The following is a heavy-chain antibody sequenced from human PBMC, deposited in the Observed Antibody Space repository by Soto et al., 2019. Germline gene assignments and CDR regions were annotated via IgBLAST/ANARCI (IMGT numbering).Heavy chain of an antibody. J-gene: IGHJ6*02. Sequence: QVQLQESGPGLVKPSQTLSLTCTVSGGSISSGGYYWSWIRQHPGKGLEWIGYIYYSGSTYYNPSLKRRVTTSVDTSKNQFSLKLSSVTAADTAVYYCARVEAYCGGDCYANYGMDVWGQGTTVTVSS. V-gene: IGHV4-31*03. CDR3: ARVEAYCGGDCYANYGMDV. CDR2: IYYSGST. D-gene: IGHD2-21*02. CDR1: GGSISSGGYY.